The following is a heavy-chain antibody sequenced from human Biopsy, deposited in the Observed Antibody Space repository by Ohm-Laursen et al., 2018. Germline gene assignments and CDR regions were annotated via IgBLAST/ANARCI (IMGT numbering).Heavy chain of an antibody. CDR1: GGSIKSYY. CDR2: IYYTGHT. CDR3: ARLTGDPSY. Sequence: SDTLSLTCPVSGGSIKSYYWNWIRQSPGKGLEWIGFIYYTGHTNYNPSLKSRATISVDTSKNQFSLKVISVTAADTAVHYCARLTGDPSYWGQGILVTVSS. J-gene: IGHJ4*02. D-gene: IGHD7-27*01. V-gene: IGHV4-59*07.